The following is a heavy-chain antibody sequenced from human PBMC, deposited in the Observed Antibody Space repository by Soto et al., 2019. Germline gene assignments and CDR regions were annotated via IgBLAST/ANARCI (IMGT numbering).Heavy chain of an antibody. Sequence: GGSLRLSCAASGFTFSSYAMSWVRQAPGKGLEWVSAISGSGGSTYYADSVKGRFTISRDNSKNTLYLQMNSLRAEDTAVYYCAKVGDSSGYYASFDYWGQGTLVTVSS. CDR3: AKVGDSSGYYASFDY. V-gene: IGHV3-23*01. CDR2: ISGSGGST. J-gene: IGHJ4*02. D-gene: IGHD3-22*01. CDR1: GFTFSSYA.